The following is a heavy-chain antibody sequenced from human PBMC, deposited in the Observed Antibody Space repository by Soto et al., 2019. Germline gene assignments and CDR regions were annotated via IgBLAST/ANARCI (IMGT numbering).Heavy chain of an antibody. CDR2: ISYDGSNK. CDR1: GFTFSSYG. J-gene: IGHJ4*02. V-gene: IGHV3-30*18. D-gene: IGHD3-22*01. Sequence: SLRLSCAASGFTFSSYGMHWVRQAPGKGLEWVAVISYDGSNKYYADSVKGRFTISRDNSKNTLYLQMNSLKTEDTAVYYCGHDSTGYNYLFDNWGQGTLVTVSS. CDR3: GHDSTGYNYLFDN.